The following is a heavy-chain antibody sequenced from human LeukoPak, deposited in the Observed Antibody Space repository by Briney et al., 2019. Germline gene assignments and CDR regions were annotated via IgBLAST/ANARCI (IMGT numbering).Heavy chain of an antibody. J-gene: IGHJ5*02. Sequence: ASVKVSCKASGYSFTSDGISWVRQAPGQGLEWMGWISAYNGNTKYAQKLQGRVTMTTDTSTSTAYMELRSLRSDDTAVYYCARDLGDIVVIPTAISLPWGQGTLVTVSS. CDR2: ISAYNGNT. CDR1: GYSFTSDG. D-gene: IGHD2-2*01. CDR3: ARDLGDIVVIPTAISLP. V-gene: IGHV1-18*01.